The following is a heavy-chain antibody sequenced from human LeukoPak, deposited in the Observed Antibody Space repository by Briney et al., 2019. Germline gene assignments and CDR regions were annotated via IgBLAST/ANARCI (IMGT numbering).Heavy chain of an antibody. CDR3: AKFYDSSGNARYYFDY. CDR1: GFTFSSYA. D-gene: IGHD3-22*01. Sequence: GGSLRLSCAASGFTFSSYAMSWVRQAPGKGLEWVSAISGSDGSTYYADSVKGRFTISRDNSKNTLYLQMDSLRVEDTAVYYCAKFYDSSGNARYYFDYWGQGTLVTVSS. V-gene: IGHV3-23*01. CDR2: ISGSDGST. J-gene: IGHJ4*02.